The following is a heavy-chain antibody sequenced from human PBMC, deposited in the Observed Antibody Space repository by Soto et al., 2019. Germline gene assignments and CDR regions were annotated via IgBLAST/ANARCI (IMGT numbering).Heavy chain of an antibody. J-gene: IGHJ4*02. CDR3: ARMAERGLQFAGYFDY. CDR2: IYYSGST. Sequence: TRSLGGTVARGPMTRGGSDWRWIRPHPGRGRQWIGYIYYSGSTYYNPSVKSRVIVSVDTSTNQFSLKPKSPTAADTAIYYCARMAERGLQFAGYFDYWGRGTLGTVSA. D-gene: IGHD2-21*02. CDR1: RGPMTRGGSD. V-gene: IGHV4-31*02.